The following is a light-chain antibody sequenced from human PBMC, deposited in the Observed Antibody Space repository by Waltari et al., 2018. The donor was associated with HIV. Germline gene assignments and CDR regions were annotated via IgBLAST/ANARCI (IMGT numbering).Light chain of an antibody. V-gene: IGLV2-11*01. Sequence: QSALPHPRSVSGSPGQSPTISCTGTSTVVGGSNYVSWYQQHPGKAPKLMIYDVSKRPSGVPDRFSGSKSGNTASLTISGLQAEDEADYYCCSYAGSYTYVFGTGTKVTVL. J-gene: IGLJ1*01. CDR2: DVS. CDR1: STVVGGSNY. CDR3: CSYAGSYTYV.